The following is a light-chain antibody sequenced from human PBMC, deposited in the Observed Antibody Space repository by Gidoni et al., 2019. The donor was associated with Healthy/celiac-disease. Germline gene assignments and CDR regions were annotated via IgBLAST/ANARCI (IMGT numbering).Light chain of an antibody. V-gene: IGKV3-15*01. CDR2: GAS. CDR1: QSVSSN. J-gene: IGKJ2*01. Sequence: EIAMTQSPATLSLSPGERATLSCRASQSVSSNLAWYHQKPGQAPRLLIYGASTRATGIPARFSGSGSGTEFTLTISSLQSEDFAVYYCQQYNNWPYTFGQGTKLEIK. CDR3: QQYNNWPYT.